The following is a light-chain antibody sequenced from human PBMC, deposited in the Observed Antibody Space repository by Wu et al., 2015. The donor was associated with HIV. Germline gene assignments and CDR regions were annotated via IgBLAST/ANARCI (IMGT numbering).Light chain of an antibody. CDR2: GAS. V-gene: IGKV3-15*01. CDR1: QSVGSN. Sequence: EIVLTQSPATLSLSPGERATLSCRASQSVGSNLAWYQQKPGQAPRLLIYGASTRAAGIPARFSGSGSGTEFTLTISTMQSEDFAVYYCQQYNNWPPYTFGQGTKVEIK. J-gene: IGKJ2*01. CDR3: QQYNNWPPYT.